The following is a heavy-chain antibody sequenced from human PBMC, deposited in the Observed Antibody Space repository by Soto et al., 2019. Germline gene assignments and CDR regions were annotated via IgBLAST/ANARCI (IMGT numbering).Heavy chain of an antibody. CDR1: GGSFSSYY. D-gene: IGHD3-22*01. Sequence: SETLSLTCNVSGGSFSSYYWSSIRQPPGERLEWIGYIYYSGSTNYSPSLKSRVTISVDTSKNQFSLKLSSVTAADTAVYYCATVVEYYYDSSVYYHLDPWGQGTLVTVSS. CDR2: IYYSGST. CDR3: ATVVEYYYDSSVYYHLDP. V-gene: IGHV4-59*01. J-gene: IGHJ5*02.